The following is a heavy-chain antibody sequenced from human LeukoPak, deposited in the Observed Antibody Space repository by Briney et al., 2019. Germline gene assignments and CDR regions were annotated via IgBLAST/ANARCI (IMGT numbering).Heavy chain of an antibody. CDR3: AKDWSHLLWFGEPYFDY. D-gene: IGHD3-10*01. CDR2: ISGSGGST. CDR1: GFTFSSYA. J-gene: IGHJ4*02. Sequence: PGGSLRLSCAASGFTFSSYAMSWVHQAPGKGLEWVSAISGSGGSTYYADSVKGRFTISRDNSKNTLYLQMNSLRAEDTAVYYCAKDWSHLLWFGEPYFDYWGQGTLVTVSS. V-gene: IGHV3-23*01.